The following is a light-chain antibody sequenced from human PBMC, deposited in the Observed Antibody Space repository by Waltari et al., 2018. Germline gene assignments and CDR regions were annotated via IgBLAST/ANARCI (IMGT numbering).Light chain of an antibody. CDR1: HSINTW. Sequence: DIQMTQSPATLSASDGDRVIITGRARHSINTWLAWYQQKPGKAPRVLIDRASSLEVGVPSRFSGSGSGTEFTLTISGLQPDDFATYDCQQYNSYSTFGQGTRVEIK. J-gene: IGKJ1*01. V-gene: IGKV1-5*03. CDR2: RAS. CDR3: QQYNSYST.